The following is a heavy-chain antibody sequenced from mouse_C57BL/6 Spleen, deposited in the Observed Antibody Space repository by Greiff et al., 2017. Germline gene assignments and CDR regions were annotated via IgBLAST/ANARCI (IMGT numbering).Heavy chain of an antibody. D-gene: IGHD1-1*01. CDR3: ARYGSNRRDFDY. Sequence: QVQLKQPGAELVKPGASVKLSCKASGYTFTSYWMQWVNQRPGQGLEWIGEIDPSDSYTNYTQKFKGKATLPVDTSSSTAYLQLSSLTSEDSAVYSCARYGSNRRDFDYWGKGTTLTVSS. J-gene: IGHJ2*01. CDR2: IDPSDSYT. CDR1: GYTFTSYW. V-gene: IGHV1-50*01.